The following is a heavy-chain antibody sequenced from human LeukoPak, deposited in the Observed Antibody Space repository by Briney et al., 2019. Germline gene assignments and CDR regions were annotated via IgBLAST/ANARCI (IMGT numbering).Heavy chain of an antibody. D-gene: IGHD2-15*01. V-gene: IGHV3-23*01. J-gene: IGHJ5*02. CDR1: GFTFSSYG. CDR3: AKDVVAPGGFDP. CDR2: ISGSGGST. Sequence: GGSLRLSCAASGFTFSSYGMSWVRQAPGKGLEWVSAISGSGGSTYYADSVKGRFTIPRDNSKNTLYLQMNSLRAEDTAVYYCAKDVVAPGGFDPWGQGTLVTVSS.